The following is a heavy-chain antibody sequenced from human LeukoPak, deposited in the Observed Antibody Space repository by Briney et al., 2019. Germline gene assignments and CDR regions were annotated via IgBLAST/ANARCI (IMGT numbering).Heavy chain of an antibody. J-gene: IGHJ4*02. V-gene: IGHV3-48*01. CDR1: GFTFSDHI. Sequence: GGSMGLSCAASGFTFSDHIMNWVRQLPGKRLEWVAYVSGSGSTVYYADSVKGRFTISRDNGKSSLYLQMNSLRVEDTALYYCVRQFASWGQGTLVTVSS. CDR3: VRQFAS. CDR2: VSGSGSTV.